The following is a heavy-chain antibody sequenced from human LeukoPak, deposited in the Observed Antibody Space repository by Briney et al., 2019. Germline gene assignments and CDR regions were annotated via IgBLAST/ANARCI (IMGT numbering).Heavy chain of an antibody. CDR3: ARRYQASYYFDY. D-gene: IGHD2-2*01. J-gene: IGHJ4*02. V-gene: IGHV4-34*01. Sequence: SETLSLTCAVYGGSFSGYYWSWIRQPPGKGLEWIGEINHSGSTNYNPSLKSRVTISVDTSKNQFSLKLSSVTAADTAVYYCARRYQASYYFDYWGQGTLVTVSS. CDR1: GGSFSGYY. CDR2: INHSGST.